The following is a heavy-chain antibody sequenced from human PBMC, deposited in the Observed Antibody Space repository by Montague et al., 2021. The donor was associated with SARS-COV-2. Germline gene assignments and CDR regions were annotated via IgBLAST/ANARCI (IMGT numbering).Heavy chain of an antibody. J-gene: IGHJ5*02. Sequence: SETLSLTCTVSGGSISTIVNFWGWIRQPPGKGLEWIGSISYTGSTNYKPSLKSRVTISVDTSKNQFYLKLSSVAAADTAVYYCARELLVVAARGTNWFDPWGQGTLVTVSS. CDR3: ARELLVVAARGTNWFDP. D-gene: IGHD2-15*01. CDR1: GGSISTIVNF. V-gene: IGHV4-39*07. CDR2: ISYTGST.